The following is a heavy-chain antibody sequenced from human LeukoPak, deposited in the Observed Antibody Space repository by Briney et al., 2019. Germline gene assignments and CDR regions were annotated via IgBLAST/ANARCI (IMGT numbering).Heavy chain of an antibody. Sequence: GESLKISCKGSGYSFTSYWIGWVRQMPGKGLEWMGIIYPGDSDTRYSPSFQGQVTISADKSISTAYLQWSSLKASDTAMYYCARSLGPQYYDSSGVNFDYWGQGTLVTVSS. V-gene: IGHV5-51*01. CDR3: ARSLGPQYYDSSGVNFDY. CDR1: GYSFTSYW. CDR2: IYPGDSDT. J-gene: IGHJ4*02. D-gene: IGHD3-22*01.